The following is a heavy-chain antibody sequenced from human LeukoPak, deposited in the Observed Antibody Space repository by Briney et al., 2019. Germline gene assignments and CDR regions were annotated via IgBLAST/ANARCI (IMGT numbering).Heavy chain of an antibody. CDR3: ATSSYSSLSSFY. J-gene: IGHJ4*02. D-gene: IGHD6-13*01. Sequence: ASVKVSCKASGDTLTGYYIHWVRQAPGQGLEWMGWINPNSGDTSYAQHLQGRVTMTRDTSISTAYMELSRLRSDDTAVYYCATSSYSSLSSFYWGQGTLVTVSS. CDR1: GDTLTGYY. V-gene: IGHV1-2*02. CDR2: INPNSGDT.